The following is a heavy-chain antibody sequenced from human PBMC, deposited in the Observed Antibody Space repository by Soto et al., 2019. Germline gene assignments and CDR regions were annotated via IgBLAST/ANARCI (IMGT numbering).Heavy chain of an antibody. Sequence: GGSLRLSCAASGVTVSNNYMTWVRQAPGRGLEWVSLIESGGGTYYADAVKGRFTISRDNSKNTLYLQMNSLRVEDTAVYYCARELTLAELGAFDIWGQGTLVPVS. CDR2: IESGGGT. J-gene: IGHJ3*02. V-gene: IGHV3-66*01. D-gene: IGHD1-7*01. CDR1: GVTVSNNY. CDR3: ARELTLAELGAFDI.